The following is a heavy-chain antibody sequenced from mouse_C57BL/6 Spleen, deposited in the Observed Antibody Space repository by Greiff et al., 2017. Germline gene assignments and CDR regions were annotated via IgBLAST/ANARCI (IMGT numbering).Heavy chain of an antibody. J-gene: IGHJ1*03. CDR1: GYTFTSYW. V-gene: IGHV1-52*01. Sequence: VQLQQPGAELVRPGSSVKLSCKASGYTFTSYWMHWVKQRPIQGLEWIGNIDPSDSETHYNQKFKDKATLTVDKSSSTAYMQLSSLPSEDSAIYYCARGGDYWYFDVWGTGTTVTVSS. CDR2: IDPSDSET. CDR3: ARGGDYWYFDV.